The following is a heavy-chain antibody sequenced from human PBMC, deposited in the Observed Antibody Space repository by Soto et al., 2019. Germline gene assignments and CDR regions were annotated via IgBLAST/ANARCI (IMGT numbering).Heavy chain of an antibody. D-gene: IGHD3-3*01. CDR2: IYPGDSDT. CDR1: GYSFTSYW. CDR3: ARPGAGDFWSGPFDP. Sequence: PGASLKISCKGSGYSFTSYWIGWVRQMPGRGLEWMGIIYPGDSDTRYSPSFQGQVTISADKSISTAYLQWSSLKAPDTAMYYCARPGAGDFWSGPFDPWGQGTLVTVSS. J-gene: IGHJ5*02. V-gene: IGHV5-51*01.